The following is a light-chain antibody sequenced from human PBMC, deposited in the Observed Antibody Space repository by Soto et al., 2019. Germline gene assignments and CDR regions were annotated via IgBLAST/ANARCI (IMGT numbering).Light chain of an antibody. CDR3: QSFDSHVLGLL. J-gene: IGLJ2*01. Sequence: QSLLTQPPSVTGAPGQRVTISCSGSNSSIGAGHHVNWYQQFPGSATKLLIYSNAARPSGVPDRFSGSKSGTSASLAITGLQAEDEADYYCQSFDSHVLGLLFGVGTKVTVL. V-gene: IGLV1-40*01. CDR2: SNA. CDR1: NSSIGAGHH.